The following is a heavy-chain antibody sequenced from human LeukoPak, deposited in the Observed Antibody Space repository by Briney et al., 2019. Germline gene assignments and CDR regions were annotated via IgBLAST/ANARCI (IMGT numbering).Heavy chain of an antibody. CDR3: AKGYYYDNSGESYFDY. CDR1: GGSFSGYY. CDR2: MSGSDART. J-gene: IGHJ4*02. Sequence: PSETLSLTCAVYGGSFSGYYWSWVRQAPGKGLEWVSLMSGSDARTYYADSVKGRFTISRDNSKNTLYLHMNSLRAEDTAVYYCAKGYYYDNSGESYFDYWGQGTLVTVSS. V-gene: IGHV3-23*01. D-gene: IGHD3-22*01.